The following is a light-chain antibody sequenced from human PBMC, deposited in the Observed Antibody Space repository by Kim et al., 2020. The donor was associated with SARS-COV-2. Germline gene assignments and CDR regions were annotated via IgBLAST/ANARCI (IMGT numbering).Light chain of an antibody. CDR3: QQRTNGLVT. CDR1: QSVSTY. Sequence: ETVLTQSPTTLSLSPGDRATLSCRASQSVSTYLAWYQQKPGQPPRLLIYDASNRATGIPARFSGSGSETDFTLTISSLEPEDFAVYYCQQRTNGLVTFGQGTKLEI. J-gene: IGKJ2*01. V-gene: IGKV3-11*01. CDR2: DAS.